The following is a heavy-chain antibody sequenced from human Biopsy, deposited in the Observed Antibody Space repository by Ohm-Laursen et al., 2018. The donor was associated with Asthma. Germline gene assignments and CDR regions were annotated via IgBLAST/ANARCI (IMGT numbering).Heavy chain of an antibody. D-gene: IGHD6-13*01. CDR3: VKDIRLQLWGFDS. V-gene: IGHV3-9*01. Sequence: SLRLSCAASGRHFGSYNMHWVRQAPGKGLEWVSGVSWNSGSIDYADSVKGRFTISRDNAKNSLYLQMNSLRGADTALYYCVKDIRLQLWGFDSWGQGTLVTVSS. J-gene: IGHJ4*02. CDR1: GRHFGSYN. CDR2: VSWNSGSI.